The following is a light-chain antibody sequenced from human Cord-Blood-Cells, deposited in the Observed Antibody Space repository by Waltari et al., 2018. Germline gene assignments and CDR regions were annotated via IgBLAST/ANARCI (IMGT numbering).Light chain of an antibody. J-gene: IGLJ2*01. CDR2: DVS. Sequence: QSALTQPASVSGSPGQSITISCTGTSSDGGGYTYVSWYQQHPGKAPKLMIYDVSNRPSGVSNRFSGSKSGNTASLTISGLQAEDEADYYCSSYTSSSTLEVFGGGTKLTVL. V-gene: IGLV2-14*01. CDR3: SSYTSSSTLEV. CDR1: SSDGGGYTY.